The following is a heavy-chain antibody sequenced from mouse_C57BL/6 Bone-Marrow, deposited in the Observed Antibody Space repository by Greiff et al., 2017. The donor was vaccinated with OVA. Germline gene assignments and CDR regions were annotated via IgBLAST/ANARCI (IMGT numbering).Heavy chain of an antibody. J-gene: IGHJ1*03. D-gene: IGHD2-5*01. V-gene: IGHV1-5*01. CDR3: TPYYSNSYWYFDV. CDR2: IYPGNSDT. CDR1: GYTFTSYW. Sequence: VQLKESGTVLARPGASVKMSCKTSGYTFTSYWMHWVKQRPGQGLEWIGAIYPGNSDTSYNQKFKGKAKMTAVTSASTAYMELSSLTNEDSAVYYCTPYYSNSYWYFDVWGTGTTVTVSS.